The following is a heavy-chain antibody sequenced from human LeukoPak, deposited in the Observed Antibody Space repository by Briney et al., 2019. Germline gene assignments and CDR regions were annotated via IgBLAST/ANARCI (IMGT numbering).Heavy chain of an antibody. J-gene: IGHJ6*02. CDR1: GYSISSGYY. V-gene: IGHV4-38-2*02. Sequence: PSETLSLTCTVSGYSISSGYYWGWIRQPPGKGLEWIGSMYHTGSTYYNPSLKSRVTISVDTSKNQFSLKLSSVTAADTAVYYCARHEGSSPSFGMDVWGQGTTVTVSS. CDR3: ARHEGSSPSFGMDV. CDR2: MYHTGST. D-gene: IGHD6-13*01.